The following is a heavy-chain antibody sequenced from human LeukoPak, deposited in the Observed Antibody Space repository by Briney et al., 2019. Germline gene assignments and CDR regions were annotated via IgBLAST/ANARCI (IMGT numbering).Heavy chain of an antibody. V-gene: IGHV4-59*01. CDR1: GGSISSYY. Sequence: PSQTLSLTCTVSGGSISSYYWSWIRQPPGKGLEWIGYIYYSGSTNYNPSLKSRVTISVDTSKNQFSLKLSSVTAADTAVYYCARRANSGFDAFDIWGQGTMVTVSS. J-gene: IGHJ3*02. CDR3: ARRANSGFDAFDI. D-gene: IGHD3-22*01. CDR2: IYYSGST.